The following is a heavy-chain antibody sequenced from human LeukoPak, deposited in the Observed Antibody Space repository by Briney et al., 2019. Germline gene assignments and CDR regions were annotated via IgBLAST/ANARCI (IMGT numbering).Heavy chain of an antibody. CDR2: ISSSGSTI. J-gene: IGHJ3*02. D-gene: IGHD2-2*01. CDR1: GFTFSDYY. V-gene: IGHV3-11*04. CDR3: ATDIVVVPAASDAFDI. Sequence: GGSLRLSCAASGFTFSDYYMSWIRQAPGKGLEWVSYISSSGSTIYYADSVKGRFTISRDNAKNSLYLQMNSLRAEDTAVYYCATDIVVVPAASDAFDIWGQGTMVTVSS.